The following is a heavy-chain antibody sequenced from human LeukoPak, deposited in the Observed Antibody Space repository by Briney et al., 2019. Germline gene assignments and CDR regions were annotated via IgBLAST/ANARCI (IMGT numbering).Heavy chain of an antibody. CDR3: ARAWIVGATWFDY. CDR1: GFTVSSNY. CDR2: IYYSGST. V-gene: IGHV4-30-4*01. Sequence: LRLSCAASGFTVSSNYMSWIRQPPGKGLEWIGYIYYSGSTYYNPSLKSRVTISVDTSKNQFSLKLSSVTAADTAVYYCARAWIVGATWFDYWGQGTLVTVSS. J-gene: IGHJ4*02. D-gene: IGHD1-26*01.